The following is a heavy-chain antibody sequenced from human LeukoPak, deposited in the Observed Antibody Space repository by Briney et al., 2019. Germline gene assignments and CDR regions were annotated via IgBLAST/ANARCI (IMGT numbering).Heavy chain of an antibody. J-gene: IGHJ4*02. CDR1: GDSIDSYY. CDR2: VFYSGPT. Sequence: LETLSLTCTASGDSIDSYYWSWIRQPPGEGLQWIGYVFYSGPTNYDASLKSRVAISVDRSKNQFSLKLTSVSAADTAVYYCAGRSARYFDSWGQGTPVTVSS. CDR3: AGRSARYFDS. V-gene: IGHV4-59*01. D-gene: IGHD1-26*01.